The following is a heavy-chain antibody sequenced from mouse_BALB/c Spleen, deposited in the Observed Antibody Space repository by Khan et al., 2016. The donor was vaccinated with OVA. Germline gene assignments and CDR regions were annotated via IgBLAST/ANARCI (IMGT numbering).Heavy chain of an antibody. D-gene: IGHD1-3*01. V-gene: IGHV14-4*02. CDR3: YATKLSLWCAS. Sequence: VQLQQSGAELVRSGASVKLSCTASAFNIKDYFIHWMKQRPKQGLEWIGWIDPEDGDTECAPKFQGKATMTADASSNTAYLHLSSLTSQDTAVSYCYATKLSLWCASWGQGPLVTVSA. J-gene: IGHJ3*01. CDR2: IDPEDGDT. CDR1: AFNIKDYF.